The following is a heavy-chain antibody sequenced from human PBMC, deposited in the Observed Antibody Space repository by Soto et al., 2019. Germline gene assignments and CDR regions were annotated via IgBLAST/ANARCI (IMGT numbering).Heavy chain of an antibody. CDR1: GGTFSTYT. J-gene: IGHJ3*02. CDR3: TLGSWSAETFDI. Sequence: QVQLVQSGAEVKKPGSSVKVSCKASGGTFSTYTIIWVRQAPGQGLEWMGRILPMLDITNSAQRFQGRVTITADKFRSTAYLELSSLRSEDTAVYYCTLGSWSAETFDIWGRGTMVNVSS. D-gene: IGHD6-13*01. CDR2: ILPMLDIT. V-gene: IGHV1-69*02.